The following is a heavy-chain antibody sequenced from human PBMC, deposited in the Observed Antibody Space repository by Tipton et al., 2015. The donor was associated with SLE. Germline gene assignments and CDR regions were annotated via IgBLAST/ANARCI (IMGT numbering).Heavy chain of an antibody. J-gene: IGHJ6*02. CDR3: ARDPAVYYYDSRRTLKYYYHSLDV. D-gene: IGHD3-22*01. V-gene: IGHV4-59*01. CDR1: GGSISNYY. Sequence: TLSLTCTVSGGSISNYYWSWIRQSPGKGLEWIGYIYYSGHTDYNPSLKSRVTISLDTSKNQFSLKLSSVTAADTAVYYCARDPAVYYYDSRRTLKYYYHSLDVWGQGTTVTVSS. CDR2: IYYSGHT.